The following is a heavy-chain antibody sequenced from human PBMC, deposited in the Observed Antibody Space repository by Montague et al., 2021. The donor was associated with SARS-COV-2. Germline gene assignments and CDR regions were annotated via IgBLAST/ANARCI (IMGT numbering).Heavy chain of an antibody. J-gene: IGHJ6*02. Sequence: SETLSLTCAVYGGSFSGYYWSWIRQPPGKGLEWIGEINHSGSTNYNPSLKSRVTISVDTSKNQFSLKLSSVTAADTAVYYCARGRRILLWFGELLSGGDYYGMDVWGQGTTVTVS. CDR2: INHSGST. D-gene: IGHD3-10*01. CDR3: ARGRRILLWFGELLSGGDYYGMDV. CDR1: GGSFSGYY. V-gene: IGHV4-34*01.